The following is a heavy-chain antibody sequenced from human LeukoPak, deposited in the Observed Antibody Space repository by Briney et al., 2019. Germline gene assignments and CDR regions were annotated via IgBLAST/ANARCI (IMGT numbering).Heavy chain of an antibody. CDR1: GFTFSSYS. CDR2: ISSSSSYI. CDR3: ASSAPYDSSGYYPGAYVYYYMDV. J-gene: IGHJ6*03. D-gene: IGHD3-22*01. V-gene: IGHV3-21*01. Sequence: GGSLRLSCAASGFTFSSYSMNWVRQAPGKGLEWVSSISSSSSYIYYADSVKGRFTISRDNAKNSLYLQMNSLRAEDTAVYYCASSAPYDSSGYYPGAYVYYYMDVWGKGTTVTISS.